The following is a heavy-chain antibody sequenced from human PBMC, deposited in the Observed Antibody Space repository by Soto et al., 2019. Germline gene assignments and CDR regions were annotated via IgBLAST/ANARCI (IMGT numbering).Heavy chain of an antibody. CDR3: ARVSIRAVDFDY. CDR1: VSSDNYX. Sequence: VSSDNYXGXXIXQPPGKGLEWIGYIYYTGITNYNPSLESRVTISVDTSKSQFSLKLSSVTAADTAVYYCARVSIRAVDFDYWGQGTLVTVSS. J-gene: IGHJ4*02. D-gene: IGHD4-17*01. V-gene: IGHV4-61*01. CDR2: IYYTGIT.